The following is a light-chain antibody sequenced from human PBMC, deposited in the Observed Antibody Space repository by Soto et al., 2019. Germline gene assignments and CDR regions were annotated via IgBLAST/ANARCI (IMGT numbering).Light chain of an antibody. CDR1: SSDVGSYNR. CDR3: SSYTNSSTFV. J-gene: IGLJ1*01. V-gene: IGLV2-18*02. Sequence: QSALTQPPSVSGSPGQSVNISCTGTSSDVGSYNRVSWYQQPPGTAPKLMIYEVSNRPSGVPDRFSGSKSGNTASLTISGLQAEDEADYYCSSYTNSSTFVFGTGTKLTVL. CDR2: EVS.